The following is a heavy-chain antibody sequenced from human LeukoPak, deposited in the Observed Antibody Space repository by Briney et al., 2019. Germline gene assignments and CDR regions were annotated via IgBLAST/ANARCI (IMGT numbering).Heavy chain of an antibody. Sequence: GGSLRLSCAASGFTFSSYAMSWVRQAPGKGLEWVSAISGSGGSTYYADSVRGRFTISRDNSKNTLYLQMNSLRAEDTAVYYCAKDPPDIVVVPATEVFDYWGQGTLVTVSS. CDR3: AKDPPDIVVVPATEVFDY. CDR2: ISGSGGST. V-gene: IGHV3-23*01. J-gene: IGHJ4*02. CDR1: GFTFSSYA. D-gene: IGHD2-2*01.